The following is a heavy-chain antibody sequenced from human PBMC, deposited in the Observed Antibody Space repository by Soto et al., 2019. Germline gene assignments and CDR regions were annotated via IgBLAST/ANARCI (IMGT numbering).Heavy chain of an antibody. CDR2: ISYDGSDK. V-gene: IGHV3-30-3*01. CDR3: ARDPFPLRSSLGGMDV. D-gene: IGHD6-6*01. CDR1: GFTFSSYA. J-gene: IGHJ6*02. Sequence: GGSLRLSCAASGFTFSSYAMHWVRQAPGKGLEWVAVISYDGSDKYYADSVKGRFTISRDNSKNTLYLQMNSLRAEDTAVYYCARDPFPLRSSLGGMDVWGQGTTVTVSS.